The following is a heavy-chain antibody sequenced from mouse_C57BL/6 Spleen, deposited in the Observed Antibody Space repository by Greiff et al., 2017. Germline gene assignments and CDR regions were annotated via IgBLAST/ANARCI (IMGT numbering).Heavy chain of an antibody. CDR3: ARRYYDYGEYWFAY. J-gene: IGHJ3*01. V-gene: IGHV5-6*02. CDR2: ISSGGSYT. Sequence: EVKVVESGGDLVKPGGSLTLSCAASGFTFTSYCLSWVRQTRDKRLEWVATISSGGSYTYYTDSVKGRFTISRDNAKNTLYLQMSSLKSEDTAMYYCARRYYDYGEYWFAYWGQGTLVTVSA. CDR1: GFTFTSYC. D-gene: IGHD2-4*01.